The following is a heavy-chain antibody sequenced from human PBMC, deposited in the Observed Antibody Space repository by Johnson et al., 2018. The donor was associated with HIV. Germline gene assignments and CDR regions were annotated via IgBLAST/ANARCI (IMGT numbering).Heavy chain of an antibody. D-gene: IGHD3-10*01. J-gene: IGHJ3*02. CDR1: GFTFSSNY. CDR2: IYSGGST. CDR3: ARAPPGGYGSGSSDDAFDI. V-gene: IGHV3-66*01. Sequence: EVQLVESGGGLVQPGGSLRLSCAASGFTFSSNYMSWVRQAPGKGLEWVSVIYSGGSTYYADSVKGRFTISRDNSKNTLYLQMNSLRAEDTAVYYCARAPPGGYGSGSSDDAFDIWGQGTMVTVSS.